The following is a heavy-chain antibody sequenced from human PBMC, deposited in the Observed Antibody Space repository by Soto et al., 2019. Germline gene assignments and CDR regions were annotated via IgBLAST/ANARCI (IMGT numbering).Heavy chain of an antibody. CDR3: AKEIEEASTYCYYYGLDV. V-gene: IGHV3-30*18. CDR2: ISYDGSNK. Sequence: PGGSLSLSCAASGFTFSSYVMHWVRQAPGKGLEWVAVISYDGSNKYYADSVKGRFTISRDNSKNTLYLQMNSLRAADTAVYYCAKEIEEASTYCYYYGLDVWGQGTTVTVSS. CDR1: GFTFSSYV. D-gene: IGHD3-22*01. J-gene: IGHJ6*02.